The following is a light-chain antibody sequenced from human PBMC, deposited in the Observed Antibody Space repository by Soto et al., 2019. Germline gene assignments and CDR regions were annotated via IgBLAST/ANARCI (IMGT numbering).Light chain of an antibody. CDR3: TSYTSSSTDV. J-gene: IGLJ1*01. Sequence: QSVLTQPASVSGSPGQSITISCTGTSSDVGGYNYVSWYQKHPGKAPKLMIYDVNNRPSGVSNRFSGSKSGNTASLTISGLQAEDEADYYCTSYTSSSTDVFGTGTKLTVL. V-gene: IGLV2-14*01. CDR2: DVN. CDR1: SSDVGGYNY.